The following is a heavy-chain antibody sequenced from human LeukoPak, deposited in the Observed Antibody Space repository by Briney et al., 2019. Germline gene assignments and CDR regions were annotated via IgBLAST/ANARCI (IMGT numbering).Heavy chain of an antibody. CDR1: GGSITTRNC. V-gene: IGHV4-4*02. D-gene: IGHD2-15*01. CDR2: ICLDGRI. CDR3: ASQGGLRNDF. Sequence: SETLSLTCGVSGGSITTRNCWCWVRQPPGEGLEWIGEICLDGRIHYTASLKSRVSISMDRSKAQFSLNLISVTAADTAMYFCASQGGLRNDFWGQGILVTVSS. J-gene: IGHJ4*02.